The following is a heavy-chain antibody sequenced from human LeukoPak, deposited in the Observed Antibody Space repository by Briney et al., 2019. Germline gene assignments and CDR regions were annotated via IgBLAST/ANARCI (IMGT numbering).Heavy chain of an antibody. CDR2: ISAYNGNT. D-gene: IGHD3-10*01. CDR3: ARGHYGSGTPRCFDY. J-gene: IGHJ4*02. Sequence: ASVKVSCKPSGYTFTSYGISWVRQAPGQGLEWMGWISAYNGNTNYAQKLQGRVTMTTDTSTSTAYMELRSLRSDDTAVYYCARGHYGSGTPRCFDYWGQGTLVTVSS. CDR1: GYTFTSYG. V-gene: IGHV1-18*01.